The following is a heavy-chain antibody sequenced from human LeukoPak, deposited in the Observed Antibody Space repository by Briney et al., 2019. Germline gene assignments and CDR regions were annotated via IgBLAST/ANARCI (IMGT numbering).Heavy chain of an antibody. D-gene: IGHD3-16*01. CDR3: ARDYDYVGPHLNWFDP. CDR2: LWYDGSNK. V-gene: IGHV3-33*01. J-gene: IGHJ5*02. Sequence: GGSLRLSCAASGFTFSSYGMHWVRQAPGKGLEWVAVLWYDGSNKYYADSVKGRFTISRDNSKNTLYLQMNSLRAEDTAVYYCARDYDYVGPHLNWFDPWGQGTLVTVSS. CDR1: GFTFSSYG.